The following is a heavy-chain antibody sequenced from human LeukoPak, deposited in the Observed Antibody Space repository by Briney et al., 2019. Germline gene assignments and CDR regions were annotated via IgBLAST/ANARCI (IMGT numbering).Heavy chain of an antibody. CDR3: AKVGKTNAGFDY. CDR1: GFTFSSYG. Sequence: GSLRLSCAASGFTFSSYGMHWVRQAPGKGLEWVAVIWYDGSNQYYADSVKGRFTISRDNSKNTLYLQMNSLRAEDTAVYYCAKVGKTNAGFDYWGQGTLVTVSS. J-gene: IGHJ4*02. CDR2: IWYDGSNQ. D-gene: IGHD1-14*01. V-gene: IGHV3-33*06.